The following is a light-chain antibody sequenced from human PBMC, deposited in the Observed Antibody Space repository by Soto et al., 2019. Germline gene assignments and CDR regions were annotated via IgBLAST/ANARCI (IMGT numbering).Light chain of an antibody. CDR1: QSLVSSDGNTY. CDR3: MQGTHWPKT. Sequence: DVVLTQSPLSLPVTLGQPASISCTSSQSLVSSDGNTYLHWFQQRPGHSPRHLIYKISNRDSGVPDRFRGSGSGTDFTLELSRVEAEDVGLYYCMQGTHWPKTFGQGTKVEIK. V-gene: IGKV2-30*01. J-gene: IGKJ1*01. CDR2: KIS.